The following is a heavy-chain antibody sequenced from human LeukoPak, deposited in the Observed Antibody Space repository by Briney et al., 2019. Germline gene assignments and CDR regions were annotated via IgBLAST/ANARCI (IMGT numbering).Heavy chain of an antibody. Sequence: GGSLRLSCAASGFTVSSNYMSWVRQAPGKGLEWVSVIYSGGSTYYADSVKGRFTISRHNSKNTLYLQMNSLRAEDTAVYYCARASFYDFWSADYWGQGTLVTVSS. J-gene: IGHJ4*02. CDR1: GFTVSSNY. CDR3: ARASFYDFWSADY. CDR2: IYSGGST. D-gene: IGHD3-3*01. V-gene: IGHV3-53*04.